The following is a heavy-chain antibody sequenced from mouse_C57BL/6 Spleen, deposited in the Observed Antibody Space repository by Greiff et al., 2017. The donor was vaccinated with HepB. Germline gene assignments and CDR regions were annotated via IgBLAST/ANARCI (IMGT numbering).Heavy chain of an antibody. D-gene: IGHD1-1*01. CDR3: ARRAPRSSDEGNAMDY. CDR2: IYPGSGST. Sequence: VKLQQPGAELVKPGASVKMSCKASGYTFTSYWITWVKQRPGQGLEWIGDIYPGSGSTNYNEKFKSKATLTVDTSSSTAYMQLSSLTSEDSAVDYCARRAPRSSDEGNAMDYWGQGTSVTVSS. V-gene: IGHV1-55*01. CDR1: GYTFTSYW. J-gene: IGHJ4*01.